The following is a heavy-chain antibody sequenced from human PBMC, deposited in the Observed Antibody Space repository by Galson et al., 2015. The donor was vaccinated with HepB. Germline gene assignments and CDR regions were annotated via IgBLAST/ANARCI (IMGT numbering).Heavy chain of an antibody. J-gene: IGHJ5*01. D-gene: IGHD1-7*01. V-gene: IGHV1-69*13. CDR3: ASDPLPRVFNYVNNWFDS. Sequence: SVKVSCKASGGNFSNHAISWVRQAPGQGLEWMGGIIPKFVIANSAQNFQGRLAITADESTRTAYMELTNLRSEDTALYFCASDPLPRVFNYVNNWFDSWGQGTLITVSS. CDR1: GGNFSNHA. CDR2: IIPKFVIA.